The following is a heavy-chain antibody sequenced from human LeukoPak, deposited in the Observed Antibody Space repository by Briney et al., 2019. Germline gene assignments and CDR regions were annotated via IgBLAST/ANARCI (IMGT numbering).Heavy chain of an antibody. Sequence: PSQTLSLTCTVSGGSISSGDYYWTWIRQPPGKGLEWIGYIYYSGSTYYNPSLKSRVTISVDTSKNQFSLKLSSVTAADTAVYYCARVGGSSSYFDYWGQGTLVTVSS. CDR2: IYYSGST. J-gene: IGHJ4*02. CDR1: GGSISSGDYY. D-gene: IGHD6-13*01. V-gene: IGHV4-30-4*01. CDR3: ARVGGSSSYFDY.